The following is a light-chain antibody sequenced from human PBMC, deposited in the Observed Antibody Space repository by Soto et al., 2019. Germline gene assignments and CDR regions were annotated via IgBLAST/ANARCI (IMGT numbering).Light chain of an antibody. CDR1: SSDVGGYIY. CDR2: DVT. CDR3: SSYKTSSYYV. J-gene: IGLJ1*01. V-gene: IGLV2-14*01. Sequence: QSALTQPASMSGSPGQSITISCTGTSSDVGGYIYVSWYQQHPGKAPKLMIYDVTSRPSGVSYRFSGSKSGNTASLTISGLQAEDEADYYCSSYKTSSYYVFGTGTKVTVL.